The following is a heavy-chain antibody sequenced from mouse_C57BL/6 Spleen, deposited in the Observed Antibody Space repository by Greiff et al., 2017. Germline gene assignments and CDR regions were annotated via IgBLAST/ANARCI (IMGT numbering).Heavy chain of an antibody. CDR3: AVSYYSNYGRFAY. J-gene: IGHJ3*01. CDR2: IYPGDGDT. V-gene: IGHV1-82*01. Sequence: VKLVESGPELVKPGASVKISCKASGYAFSSSWMNWVKQRPGKGLEWIGRIYPGDGDTNYNGKFKGKATLTADKSSSTAYMQLSSLTSEDSAVYFCAVSYYSNYGRFAYWGQGTLVTVSA. CDR1: GYAFSSSW. D-gene: IGHD2-5*01.